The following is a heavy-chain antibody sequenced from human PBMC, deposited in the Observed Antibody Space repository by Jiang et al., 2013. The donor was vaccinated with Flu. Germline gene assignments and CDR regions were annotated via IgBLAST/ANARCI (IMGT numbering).Heavy chain of an antibody. CDR3: ARHGPKYSSSWYAGFDP. Sequence: GAEVKKPGESLKISCKGSGYSFTSYWIGWVRQMPGKGLEWMGIIYPGDSDTRYSPSFQGQVTISADKSISTAYLQWSSLKASDTAMYYCARHGPKYSSSWYAGFDPWGQGTLVTVSS. V-gene: IGHV5-51*01. CDR2: IYPGDSDT. J-gene: IGHJ5*02. CDR1: GYSFTSYW. D-gene: IGHD6-13*01.